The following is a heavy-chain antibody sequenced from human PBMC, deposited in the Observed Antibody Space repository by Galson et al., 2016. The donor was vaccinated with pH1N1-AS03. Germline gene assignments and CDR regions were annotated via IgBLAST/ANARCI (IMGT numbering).Heavy chain of an antibody. J-gene: IGHJ4*02. CDR1: GFTFTNYA. V-gene: IGHV3-64*01. CDR3: ARGKRDGYNLGAVEY. Sequence: SLRLSCAASGFTFTNYAIHWVRQAPGKGLEYVAAISSDGSGTYYANSVKARFSISRDNSKNTVYLQMGSLRAEDTAVYYCARGKRDGYNLGAVEYWGQGTLVTVSS. CDR2: ISSDGSGT. D-gene: IGHD5-24*01.